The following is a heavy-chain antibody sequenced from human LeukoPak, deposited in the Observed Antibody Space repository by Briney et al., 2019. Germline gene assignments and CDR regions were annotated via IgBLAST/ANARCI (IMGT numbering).Heavy chain of an antibody. Sequence: GGSLRLSCAASGFTFSNYEMNWVRQAPGKGLEWVSYISRSGSTIYYADSVKGRFTISRDNAKNTLYLQMNTLRAEDTAVYYCVYSGNFRFDYWGQGTLVTVSS. D-gene: IGHD1-26*01. CDR1: GFTFSNYE. CDR3: VYSGNFRFDY. V-gene: IGHV3-48*03. CDR2: ISRSGSTI. J-gene: IGHJ4*02.